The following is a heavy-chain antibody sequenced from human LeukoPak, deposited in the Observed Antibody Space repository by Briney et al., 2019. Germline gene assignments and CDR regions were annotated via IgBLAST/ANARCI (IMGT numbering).Heavy chain of an antibody. V-gene: IGHV4-59*01. J-gene: IGHJ5*02. D-gene: IGHD3-9*01. CDR3: ARVFRYNWFDP. CDR1: GGSISSYY. Sequence: SETQSLTCTVSGGSISSYYWSWIRQPPGKGLEWIGYIYYSGSTNYNPSLKSRVTISVDTSKNQFSLKLSSVTAADTAVYYCARVFRYNWFDPWGQGTLVTVSS. CDR2: IYYSGST.